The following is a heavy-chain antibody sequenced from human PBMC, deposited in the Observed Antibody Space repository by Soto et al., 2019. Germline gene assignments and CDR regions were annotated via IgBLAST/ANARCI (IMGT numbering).Heavy chain of an antibody. Sequence: QEQLVESGGGMVQPGGSLRLSCAVSGFTLDTYGMHWVRQAAGQGLEWVAVSWHDGRHLDYADSVRGRFTVFRDDSKNTLFLEMNGLRGDDTAVYYCAIDWGACTPGECYSHGFDLWGQGTLVTVSS. J-gene: IGHJ3*01. CDR1: GFTLDTYG. V-gene: IGHV3-33*03. D-gene: IGHD2-21*01. CDR3: AIDWGACTPGECYSHGFDL. CDR2: SWHDGRHL.